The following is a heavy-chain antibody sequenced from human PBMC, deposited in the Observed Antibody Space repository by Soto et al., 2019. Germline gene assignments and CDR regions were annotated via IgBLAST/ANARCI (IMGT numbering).Heavy chain of an antibody. D-gene: IGHD5-12*01. CDR1: GGSLSGYY. J-gene: IGHJ4*02. CDR3: ARGQEGVVATH. CDR2: IKGGGRT. Sequence: QVQLQQWGAGLLKPSETLSLNCAVNGGSLSGYYWSWIRQPPGKGLEWIGEIKGGGRTNYSPSLKSRATISSDTSNNQFSLRLYSVTAADTGVYSCARGQEGVVATHWDQGTLVTVSS. V-gene: IGHV4-34*01.